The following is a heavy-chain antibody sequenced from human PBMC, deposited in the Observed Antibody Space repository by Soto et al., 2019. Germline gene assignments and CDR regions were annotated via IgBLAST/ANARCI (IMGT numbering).Heavy chain of an antibody. CDR3: AKMRGARCSGGSCYPFEY. V-gene: IGHV3-23*01. CDR1: GFTFSTYA. J-gene: IGHJ4*02. CDR2: FSGSGGST. Sequence: EVQLLESGGGLVQPGGSLRLSCAASGFTFSTYAMSWVRQAPGKGLEWDSSFSGSGGSTYYPDSVKGRFTISRDNSKNTLYLQMNGLSAEDTAVYYCAKMRGARCSGGSCYPFEYWGQGTLVTVSS. D-gene: IGHD2-15*01.